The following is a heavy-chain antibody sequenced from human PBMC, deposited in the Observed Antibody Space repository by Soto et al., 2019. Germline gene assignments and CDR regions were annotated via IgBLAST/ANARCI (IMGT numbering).Heavy chain of an antibody. CDR1: GGSIFSGSHS. CDR2: IYHSGNP. D-gene: IGHD3-10*01. J-gene: IGHJ4*02. CDR3: ASYASGTYPFFDQ. Sequence: SETLSLTCAVSGGSIFSGSHSWSWIRQPPGKALEWIGYIYHSGNPYYNPSLKSRATISVDTSKNQFSLKLTSVTAADTAVYYCASYASGTYPFFDQWGRGTLVTVS. V-gene: IGHV4-30-2*01.